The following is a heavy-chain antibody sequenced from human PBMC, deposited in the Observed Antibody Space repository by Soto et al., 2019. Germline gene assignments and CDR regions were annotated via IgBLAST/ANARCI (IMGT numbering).Heavy chain of an antibody. V-gene: IGHV3-7*01. CDR2: IKQDGSEE. Sequence: EVQLVESGGGLVQPGGSLRLSCVASGFPFSGHWMSWVRQAPGKGLEWVANIKQDGSEEHYVDSVKGRFTVSRDNAKNSLHLQMSSVRAEDTAVYYCARVVGATITPHNWGQGTLVTVSS. CDR3: ARVVGATITPHN. J-gene: IGHJ4*02. D-gene: IGHD1-26*01. CDR1: GFPFSGHW.